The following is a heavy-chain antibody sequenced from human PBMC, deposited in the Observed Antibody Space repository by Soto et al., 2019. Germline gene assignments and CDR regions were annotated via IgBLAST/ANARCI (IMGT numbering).Heavy chain of an antibody. Sequence: SETLSLTCTVSGGAIISYYWSWIRQPPGKGLEWIGHIYYGGNTNYNPSLKSRVTISLDTSKNQFSLKVTSVTAADTAVYHCARVPAPGIRRNWFDPWGPGTLVTVSS. CDR1: GGAIISYY. V-gene: IGHV4-59*01. CDR2: IYYGGNT. J-gene: IGHJ5*02. D-gene: IGHD6-13*01. CDR3: ARVPAPGIRRNWFDP.